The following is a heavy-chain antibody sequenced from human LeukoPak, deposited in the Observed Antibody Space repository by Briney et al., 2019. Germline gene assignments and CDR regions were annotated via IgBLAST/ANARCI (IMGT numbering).Heavy chain of an antibody. CDR3: ARAKYQLLFSYYYGMDV. CDR2: IYHSGST. Sequence: PSGTLSLTCAVSGGSISSGNWWSWVRQPPGKGLEWIGEIYHSGSTNYNPSLKSRVTISVDKSKNQFSLKLSSVTAADTAVYYCARAKYQLLFSYYYGMDVWGQGTTVTVSS. V-gene: IGHV4-4*02. D-gene: IGHD2-2*01. CDR1: GGSISSGNW. J-gene: IGHJ6*02.